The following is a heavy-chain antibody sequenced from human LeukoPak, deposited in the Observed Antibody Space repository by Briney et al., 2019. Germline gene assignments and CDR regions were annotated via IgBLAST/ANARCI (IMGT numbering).Heavy chain of an antibody. D-gene: IGHD4-17*01. Sequence: GASVKVSCKASGYTFTSYYMHWVRQAPGQGLEGMGIINPSGGSTSYAQKFQGRVTMTRDTSTSTVYMELSSLRSEDTAVYYCARGYVFGDGGYCFDYWAQGTLVTVSS. V-gene: IGHV1-46*01. CDR2: INPSGGST. CDR3: ARGYVFGDGGYCFDY. J-gene: IGHJ4*02. CDR1: GYTFTSYY.